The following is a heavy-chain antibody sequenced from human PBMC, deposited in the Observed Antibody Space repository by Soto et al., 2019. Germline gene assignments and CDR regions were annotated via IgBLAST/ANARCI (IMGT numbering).Heavy chain of an antibody. Sequence: PSETLSLTCTVSGYSISNNYHSAWIRQAPRRGLAWIGSIYHSGTTYYNPSLRSRVIRSLETSQNHFSLHLTILTPADTAVYYCARANSGDYYGSGTEGIFDYWGQGTLVTVSS. CDR2: IYHSGTT. CDR3: ARANSGDYYGSGTEGIFDY. J-gene: IGHJ4*02. D-gene: IGHD3-10*01. V-gene: IGHV4-38-2*02. CDR1: GYSISNNYH.